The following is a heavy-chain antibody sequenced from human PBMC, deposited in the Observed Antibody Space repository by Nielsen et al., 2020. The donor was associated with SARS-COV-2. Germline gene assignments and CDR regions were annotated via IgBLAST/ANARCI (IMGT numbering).Heavy chain of an antibody. CDR1: GFTFSSYG. V-gene: IGHV3-30*02. J-gene: IGHJ6*02. CDR2: IRYDGSNK. D-gene: IGHD4-23*01. Sequence: GESLKISCAASGFTFSSYGMHWVRQAPGKGLEWVAFIRYDGSNKYYADSVKGRFTISRDNFKNTLYLQMNSLRAEDTAVYYCAKWGSYGGKGVGGMDVWGQGTTVTVSS. CDR3: AKWGSYGGKGVGGMDV.